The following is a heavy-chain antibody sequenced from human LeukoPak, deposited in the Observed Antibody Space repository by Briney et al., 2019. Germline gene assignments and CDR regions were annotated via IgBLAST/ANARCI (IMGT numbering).Heavy chain of an antibody. D-gene: IGHD3-3*01. CDR1: GFTFSSYS. CDR3: ARDLSYDFWSGYFGNDY. CDR2: ISSSSSYI. Sequence: GGSLRLSCAASGFTFSSYSMNWVRQAPGKGLEWVSSISSSSSYIYYADSVKGRFTISRDNAKNSLYLQMNSLRAEDTAVYYCARDLSYDFWSGYFGNDYWGQGTLVIVSS. V-gene: IGHV3-21*01. J-gene: IGHJ4*02.